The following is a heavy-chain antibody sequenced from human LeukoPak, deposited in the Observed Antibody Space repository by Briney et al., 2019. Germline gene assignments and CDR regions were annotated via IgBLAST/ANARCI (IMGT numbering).Heavy chain of an antibody. CDR3: ARAGYSSGYYSFDY. CDR1: GFTVSSNY. D-gene: IGHD3-22*01. CDR2: IYSGGST. Sequence: GGSLRLSCAVSGFTVSSNYMSWVRQAPGKGLEWVSVIYSGGSTYYADSVKGRFTISRHNSKNTLYLQMNSLRAEDTAVYYCARAGYSSGYYSFDYWGQGTLVTVSS. V-gene: IGHV3-53*04. J-gene: IGHJ4*02.